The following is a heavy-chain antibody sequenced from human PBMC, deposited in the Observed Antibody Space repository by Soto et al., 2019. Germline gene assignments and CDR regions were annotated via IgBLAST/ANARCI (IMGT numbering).Heavy chain of an antibody. Sequence: PSETLSLTCTVSGGSISSGGYYWSWIRQHPGKGLEWIGYIYYSGSTYYNPSLKSRVTISVDTSKNQFSLKLSSVTAADTAVYYCARGSEGGVTTVVSGMDVWGQGTTVTVSS. CDR1: GGSISSGGYY. CDR3: ARGSEGGVTTVVSGMDV. V-gene: IGHV4-31*03. D-gene: IGHD4-17*01. J-gene: IGHJ6*02. CDR2: IYYSGST.